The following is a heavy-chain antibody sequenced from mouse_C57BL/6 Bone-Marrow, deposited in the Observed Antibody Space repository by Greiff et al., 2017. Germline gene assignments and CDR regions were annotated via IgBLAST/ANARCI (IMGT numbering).Heavy chain of an antibody. CDR2: IHPNSGST. CDR1: GYTFTSYW. CDR3: ASPSGRSWFAY. Sequence: VQLQQPGAELVKPGASVKLSCKASGYTFTSYWMHWVKQRPGQGLEWIGMIHPNSGSTNYNEKFKSKATLTVEKSSSTAYMQLSSLTSEDSAVYYCASPSGRSWFAYWGQGTLVTVSA. J-gene: IGHJ3*01. V-gene: IGHV1-64*01. D-gene: IGHD2-10*02.